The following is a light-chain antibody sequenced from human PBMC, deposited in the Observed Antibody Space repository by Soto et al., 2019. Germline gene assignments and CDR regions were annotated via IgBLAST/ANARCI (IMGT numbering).Light chain of an antibody. CDR2: GAS. CDR1: QSVNNGY. Sequence: EIVLTQSPGTLFLSPGERASLSCRASQSVNNGYLAWYQQKPGQAPRLLMYGASTRATGIPDRFSGSGSGTDFTLTITRLEPEDFAVYFCQQYGDSRTFGQGTKVDIK. CDR3: QQYGDSRT. V-gene: IGKV3-20*01. J-gene: IGKJ1*01.